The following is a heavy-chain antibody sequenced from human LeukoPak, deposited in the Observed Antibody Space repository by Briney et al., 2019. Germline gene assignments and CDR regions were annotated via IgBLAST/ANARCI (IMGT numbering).Heavy chain of an antibody. Sequence: SETLSLTCTVSGGSISSSSYYWGWIRQPPGKGLEWIGSIYYSGSTYYNPSLKSRVTISVDTSKNQFSLKLSSVTAADTAVYYCAGEEGFFDYWGQGTLVTVSS. V-gene: IGHV4-39*07. CDR2: IYYSGST. J-gene: IGHJ4*02. CDR1: GGSISSSSYY. CDR3: AGEEGFFDY.